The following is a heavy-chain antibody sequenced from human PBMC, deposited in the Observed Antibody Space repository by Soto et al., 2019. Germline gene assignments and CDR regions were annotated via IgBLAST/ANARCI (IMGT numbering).Heavy chain of an antibody. J-gene: IGHJ6*03. CDR1: GGSISSYY. Sequence: SETLSLTCTVSGGSISSYYWSWIRQPPGKGLEWIGYIYYSGSTNYNPSLESRVTISVDTSKNQFSLKLSSVTAADTAVYYCARTYYDYIWGSSPIGYYYYYMDVWGKGTTVTVSS. V-gene: IGHV4-59*08. CDR3: ARTYYDYIWGSSPIGYYYYYMDV. D-gene: IGHD3-16*01. CDR2: IYYSGST.